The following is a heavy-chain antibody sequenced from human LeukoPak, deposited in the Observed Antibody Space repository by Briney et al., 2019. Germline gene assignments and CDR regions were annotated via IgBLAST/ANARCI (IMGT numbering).Heavy chain of an antibody. Sequence: PSETLSLTCTVSGGSISSYYWNWIRQPPGKGLEWIGYIYYSGTTNYNPSLKSRVTISVDTSKNQFSLKLSSVTAADTAVYYCATLSGGYSYGATTLPDDYWGQGTLVTVSS. CDR1: GGSISSYY. D-gene: IGHD5-18*01. J-gene: IGHJ4*02. V-gene: IGHV4-59*01. CDR3: ATLSGGYSYGATTLPDDY. CDR2: IYYSGTT.